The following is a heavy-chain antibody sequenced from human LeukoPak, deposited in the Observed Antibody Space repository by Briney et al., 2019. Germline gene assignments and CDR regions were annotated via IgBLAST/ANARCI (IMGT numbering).Heavy chain of an antibody. CDR1: GFTFDDYV. CDR2: FSWNSGSI. V-gene: IGHV3-9*01. CDR3: AKGGYSYASPEKYYMDV. D-gene: IGHD5-18*01. Sequence: GRSLRLSCAASGFTFDDYVMHWVRQAPGKGLEWVSGFSWNSGSIGYADSVKARFTISRDNAKNCLYLQMNSLRAEDTALYYCAKGGYSYASPEKYYMDVWGKGTTVTVSS. J-gene: IGHJ6*03.